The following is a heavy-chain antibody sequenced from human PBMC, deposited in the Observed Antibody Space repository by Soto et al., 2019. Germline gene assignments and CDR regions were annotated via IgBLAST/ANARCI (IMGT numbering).Heavy chain of an antibody. CDR3: AKRRDGYNS. CDR2: ISYDGSNK. J-gene: IGHJ5*02. D-gene: IGHD5-12*01. V-gene: IGHV3-30*18. Sequence: QVQLVESGGGVVQPGRSLRLSCAASGFTFSSYGMHWVRQAPGKGLEWVVVISYDGSNKYYADSVKGRFTISRDNSKNTLYLQMNSLRAEDTAVYYCAKRRDGYNSWGQGTLVTVSS. CDR1: GFTFSSYG.